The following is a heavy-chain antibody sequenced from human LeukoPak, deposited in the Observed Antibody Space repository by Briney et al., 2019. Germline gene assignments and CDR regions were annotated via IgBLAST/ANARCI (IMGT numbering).Heavy chain of an antibody. D-gene: IGHD1-1*01. J-gene: IGHJ4*02. Sequence: ASVKVSCKASGYTFTDFYMHWVRQAPGQGLEWMGWVNPNSGGTNYTQKFQGRVTMTRDTSISTAYMELSRPRSDDTAVYYCARGGHKNLDQLGRRGDYWGQGTLVTVSS. V-gene: IGHV1-2*02. CDR1: GYTFTDFY. CDR2: VNPNSGGT. CDR3: ARGGHKNLDQLGRRGDY.